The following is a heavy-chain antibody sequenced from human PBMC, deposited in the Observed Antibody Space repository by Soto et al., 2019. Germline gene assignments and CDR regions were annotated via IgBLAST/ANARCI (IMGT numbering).Heavy chain of an antibody. CDR1: GFTSSSYA. D-gene: IGHD6-13*01. CDR3: AREGGAAAGHYYYGMDV. J-gene: IGHJ6*02. Sequence: GGSLRLSCAASGFTSSSYAMHWVRQSQGKGLEWVAVISYDGSNKYYADSVKGRFTISRDNSKNTLYLQMNSLRAEDTAVYYCAREGGAAAGHYYYGMDVWGQGTTVTVS. V-gene: IGHV3-30-3*01. CDR2: ISYDGSNK.